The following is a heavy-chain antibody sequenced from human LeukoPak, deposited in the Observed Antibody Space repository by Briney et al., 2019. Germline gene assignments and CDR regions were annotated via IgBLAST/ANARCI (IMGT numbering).Heavy chain of an antibody. V-gene: IGHV3-7*01. CDR3: ARGHYYDFSWGAFDI. CDR1: GFTFSSYW. Sequence: GGSLRLSCAASGFTFSSYWMSWVRQAPGKGLEWVANIKQDGSEKYYVDSVKGRFTISRYNAKNSLYLQMNSLRAEDTAVYYCARGHYYDFSWGAFDIWGQGTMVTVSS. CDR2: IKQDGSEK. J-gene: IGHJ3*02. D-gene: IGHD3-3*01.